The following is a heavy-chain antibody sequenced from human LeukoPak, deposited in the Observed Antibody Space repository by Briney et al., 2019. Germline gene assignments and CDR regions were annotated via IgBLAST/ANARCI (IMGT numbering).Heavy chain of an antibody. CDR2: IYYSGNT. Sequence: PSETLALTCTVSGGSISSSTYYWAWIRQPPGQGLEYIGSIYYSGNTYYNPSLKSRVTMAVDTSKNQFSLKLSSVTAADTAVYYCATIVAAAARGFFDYWVQGKLVTVSS. J-gene: IGHJ4*02. D-gene: IGHD6-13*01. CDR3: ATIVAAAARGFFDY. V-gene: IGHV4-39*01. CDR1: GGSISSSTYY.